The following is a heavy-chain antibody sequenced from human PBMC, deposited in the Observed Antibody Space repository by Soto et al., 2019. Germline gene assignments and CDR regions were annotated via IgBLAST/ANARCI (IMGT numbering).Heavy chain of an antibody. CDR2: IYYSGNT. Sequence: SETLSLTCTVSDGSIRTGGYYWSWIRHHPGKGLEWIGYIYYSGNTYYNPSLQSRVLISIDMSRNQFSLKLNSVTAADAAVYYCARGSTMTLYGLDVWGQGTTVTGS. D-gene: IGHD1-1*01. CDR3: ARGSTMTLYGLDV. V-gene: IGHV4-31*03. J-gene: IGHJ6*02. CDR1: DGSIRTGGYY.